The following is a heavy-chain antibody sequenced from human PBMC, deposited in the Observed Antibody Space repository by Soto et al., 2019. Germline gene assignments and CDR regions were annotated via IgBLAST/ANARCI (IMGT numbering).Heavy chain of an antibody. CDR3: VRHGVNSNGYYYFGMDV. Sequence: QVTLKESGPVLVKPTETLTLTCTVSGFSLSNARMGVSWIRQPPGKALEWLAHIFSNDEKSYSTSLKSRLTSSKDTSKSQVVHTMTNMDPVDTATYYCVRHGVNSNGYYYFGMDVWVQGTTVAVSS. CDR1: GFSLSNARMG. D-gene: IGHD5-18*01. J-gene: IGHJ6*02. CDR2: IFSNDEK. V-gene: IGHV2-26*01.